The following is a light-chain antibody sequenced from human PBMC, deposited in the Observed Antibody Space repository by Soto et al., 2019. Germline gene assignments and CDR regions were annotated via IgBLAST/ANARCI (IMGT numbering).Light chain of an antibody. CDR2: DAS. CDR1: ESVRHY. J-gene: IGKJ1*01. CDR3: QHYNSYSEA. Sequence: EIVLTQSPATLSLSPGESATLSCRASESVRHYVAWYQQKPGQAPRLLIYDASSRATGIPARFSGSGSGTEFTLTISSLQPDDFATYYCQHYNSYSEAFGQGTKVDIK. V-gene: IGKV3-11*01.